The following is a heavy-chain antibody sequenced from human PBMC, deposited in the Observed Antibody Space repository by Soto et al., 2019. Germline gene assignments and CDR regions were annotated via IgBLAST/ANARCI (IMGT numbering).Heavy chain of an antibody. Sequence: GESLKISCKGSGYSFTSYWIGWVRQMPGKGLEWMGIIYPGDSDTRYSPSFQGQVTISADKSISTAYLQWSSLKASDTAMYYCARLDCSGGSCYLPNYFDYWGQGTLVTVSS. CDR1: GYSFTSYW. CDR3: ARLDCSGGSCYLPNYFDY. D-gene: IGHD2-15*01. J-gene: IGHJ4*02. V-gene: IGHV5-51*01. CDR2: IYPGDSDT.